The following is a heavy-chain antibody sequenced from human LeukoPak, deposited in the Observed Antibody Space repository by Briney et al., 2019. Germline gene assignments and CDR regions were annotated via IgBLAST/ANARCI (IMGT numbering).Heavy chain of an antibody. CDR2: INHSGST. V-gene: IGHV4-34*01. D-gene: IGHD6-19*01. Sequence: SETLSLTCAVYGGSFSGYYWSWTRQPPGKGLEWIGEINHSGSTNYNPSLKSRVTISVDTSKNQFSLKLSSVTAADTAVYYCARGRSGWFPRPFDYWGQGTLVTVSS. CDR3: ARGRSGWFPRPFDY. CDR1: GGSFSGYY. J-gene: IGHJ4*02.